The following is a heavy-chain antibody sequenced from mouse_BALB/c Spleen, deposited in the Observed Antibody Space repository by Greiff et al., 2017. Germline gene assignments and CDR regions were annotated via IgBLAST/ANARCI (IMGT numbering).Heavy chain of an antibody. D-gene: IGHD2-2*01. J-gene: IGHJ2*01. CDR2: ISNGGGST. CDR3: ARHMGLRGYFDY. V-gene: IGHV5-12-2*01. CDR1: GFTFSSYT. Sequence: EVHLVESGGGLVQPGGSLKLSCAASGFTFSSYTMSWVRQTPEKRLEWVAYISNGGGSTYYPDTVKGRFTISRDNAKNTLYLQMSSLKSEDTAMYYCARHMGLRGYFDYWGQGTTLTVSS.